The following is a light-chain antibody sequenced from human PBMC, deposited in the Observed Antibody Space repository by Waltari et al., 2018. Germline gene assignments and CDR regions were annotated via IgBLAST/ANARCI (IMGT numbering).Light chain of an antibody. CDR1: SSDVGGYDY. Sequence: QSALTQPASVSGSPGQSITFPCTGTSSDVGGYDYVSWYQQHPGKAPKLMIYEVSKRPSGVSNRFSGSKSGNTASLTISGLQAEDEADYYCISYTRSSTLVFGGGTKLTVL. J-gene: IGLJ3*02. CDR3: ISYTRSSTLV. V-gene: IGLV2-14*01. CDR2: EVS.